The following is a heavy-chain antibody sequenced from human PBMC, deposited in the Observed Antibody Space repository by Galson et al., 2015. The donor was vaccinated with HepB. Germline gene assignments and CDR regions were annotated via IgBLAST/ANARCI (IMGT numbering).Heavy chain of an antibody. V-gene: IGHV3-74*01. J-gene: IGHJ3*01. Sequence: SLRLSCAVSGFTFSSYWMYWVRQVPGKGLEWVSRINSDDGRSTNYADPVKGRFTISRDNVKNTLYLQMNSLRAEDTAVYYCTRLPETPMVTVAFDVWGRGTMVTVSS. CDR3: TRLPETPMVTVAFDV. D-gene: IGHD5-18*01. CDR1: GFTFSSYW. CDR2: INSDDGRST.